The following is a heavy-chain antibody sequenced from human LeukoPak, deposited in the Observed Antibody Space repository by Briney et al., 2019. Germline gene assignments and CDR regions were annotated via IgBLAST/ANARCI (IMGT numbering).Heavy chain of an antibody. CDR3: ARDLYFNYYDSSGYYPGDY. V-gene: IGHV1-69*04. J-gene: IGHJ4*02. CDR1: GGTFSSYA. D-gene: IGHD3-22*01. Sequence: ASVKVSCKASGGTFSSYAISWVRQAPGQGLEWMGRIIPILGIANYAQKFQGRVTITADKSTSTAYMELSSLRSEDTAVYYCARDLYFNYYDSSGYYPGDYWGQGTLVTVSS. CDR2: IIPILGIA.